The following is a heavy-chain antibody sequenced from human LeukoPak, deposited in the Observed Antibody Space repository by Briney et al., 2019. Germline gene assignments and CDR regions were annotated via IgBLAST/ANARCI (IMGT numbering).Heavy chain of an antibody. V-gene: IGHV3-49*03. CDR2: IRSKAYGGTT. Sequence: GRSLRLSCTASRFTFDDSPMSWFRQAPGKGLEWVSFIRSKAYGGTTEFAASVKGRFTISISDSKSIAYLQMNSLKTEDTAVYYCARGIRQIRVYFDYWGQGTLVTVSS. CDR1: RFTFDDSP. D-gene: IGHD4-17*01. J-gene: IGHJ4*02. CDR3: ARGIRQIRVYFDY.